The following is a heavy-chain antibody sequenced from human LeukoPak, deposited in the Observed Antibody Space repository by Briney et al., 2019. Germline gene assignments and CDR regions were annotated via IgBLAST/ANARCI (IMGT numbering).Heavy chain of an antibody. Sequence: KAWGSLRLSCAASGFTFSSYAMSWVRQPAGKGLEWVAPISDSGGSTYYAASVNGRFTISSDNSKNSLYLQINIMRADATAVYCCAKSGAQLLPDSGSDYWGQGNLVTVSS. CDR2: ISDSGGST. CDR3: AKSGAQLLPDSGSDY. J-gene: IGHJ4*02. CDR1: GFTFSSYA. V-gene: IGHV3-23*01. D-gene: IGHD5-18*01.